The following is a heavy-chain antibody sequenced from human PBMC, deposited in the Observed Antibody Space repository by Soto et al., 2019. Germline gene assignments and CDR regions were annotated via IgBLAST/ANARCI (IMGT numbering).Heavy chain of an antibody. CDR3: AKGSGGWLPDY. CDR1: GFTFSSYA. J-gene: IGHJ4*02. Sequence: LSLTCAASGFTFSSYAMSWVRQAPGKGLDWVSTITNSGGTTYYADSVKGRFTISRDNSKNTLYLQMNSLRAEDTAIYHCAKGSGGWLPDYWGQGTLVTVSS. V-gene: IGHV3-23*01. D-gene: IGHD6-19*01. CDR2: ITNSGGTT.